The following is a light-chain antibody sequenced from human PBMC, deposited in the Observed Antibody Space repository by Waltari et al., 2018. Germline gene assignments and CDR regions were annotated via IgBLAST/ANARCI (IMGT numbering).Light chain of an antibody. J-gene: IGKJ5*01. CDR1: QSVLYSSNNKNY. CDR2: WAS. Sequence: DIVMTQSPDSLAVSLGERATINCKSSQSVLYSSNNKNYLAWYQQKPGQPPNLLIYWASTRESGVPDRFRGSGSGTDFTLTISSLQAEDVAVYYCQQYYSTPITFGQGTRLEIK. V-gene: IGKV4-1*01. CDR3: QQYYSTPIT.